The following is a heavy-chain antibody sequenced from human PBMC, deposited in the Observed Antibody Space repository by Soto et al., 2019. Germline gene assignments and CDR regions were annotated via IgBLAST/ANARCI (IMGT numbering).Heavy chain of an antibody. CDR2: ISGSGGST. CDR1: GFTFSSYA. J-gene: IGHJ4*02. CDR3: AKAVCSGGSCYSHY. D-gene: IGHD2-15*01. Sequence: VQLLESGGGLVQPGGSLRLSCAASGFTFSSYAMSWVRQAPGKGLEWVSAISGSGGSTYYADSVKGRFTNSRDNSKNTLYLQMNSLRAEDTAVYYCAKAVCSGGSCYSHYWGQGTLVTVSS. V-gene: IGHV3-23*01.